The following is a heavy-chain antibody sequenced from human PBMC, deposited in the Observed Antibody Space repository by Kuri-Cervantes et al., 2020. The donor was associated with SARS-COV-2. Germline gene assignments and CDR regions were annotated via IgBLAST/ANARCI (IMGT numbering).Heavy chain of an antibody. CDR3: ARGGNIAAAGTFYYYYMDV. CDR2: INHSGST. D-gene: IGHD6-13*01. Sequence: SQTLSLTCAVYGGSFSGYYWSWIRQPPGKGLEWIGEINHSGSTNYNPSLKSRVTISVDTSKYQFSLKLSSVTAADTAVYYCARGGNIAAAGTFYYYYMDVWGKGTTVTVSS. CDR1: GGSFSGYY. J-gene: IGHJ6*03. V-gene: IGHV4-34*01.